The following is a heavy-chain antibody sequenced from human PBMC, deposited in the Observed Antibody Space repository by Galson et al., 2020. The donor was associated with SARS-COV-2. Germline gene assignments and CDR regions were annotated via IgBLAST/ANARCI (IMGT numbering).Heavy chain of an antibody. CDR2: ISAYNGNT. J-gene: IGHJ3*02. CDR3: ARDPNIYDSSGYYTLGAFDI. Sequence: ASVKVSCKASGYTFTSYGISWVRQAPGQGLEWMGWISAYNGNTNYAQKLQGRVTMTTDTSTSTAYMELRSLRSDDTAVYYCARDPNIYDSSGYYTLGAFDIWGQGTMVTVSS. D-gene: IGHD3-22*01. CDR1: GYTFTSYG. V-gene: IGHV1-18*01.